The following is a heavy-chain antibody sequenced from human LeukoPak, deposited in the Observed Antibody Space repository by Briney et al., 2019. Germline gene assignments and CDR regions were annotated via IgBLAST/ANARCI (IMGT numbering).Heavy chain of an antibody. Sequence: SETLSLTCTVSGGSISSGSYYWSWIRQPAGKGLEWIGRIYTSGSTNYNPSLKSRVTISVDTSKNQFSLKLSSVTAADTAVYYCARAVVAAGTGIYYYYYMDVWGKGTTVTISS. J-gene: IGHJ6*03. V-gene: IGHV4-61*02. CDR3: ARAVVAAGTGIYYYYYMDV. CDR2: IYTSGST. D-gene: IGHD6-13*01. CDR1: GGSISSGSYY.